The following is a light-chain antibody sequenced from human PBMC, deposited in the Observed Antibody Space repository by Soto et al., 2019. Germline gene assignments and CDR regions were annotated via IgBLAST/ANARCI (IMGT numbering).Light chain of an antibody. J-gene: IGLJ2*01. Sequence: QSVLTQSPSVSAAPGQQVTISCSGSSSNIGNNYVSWYQQVPGTAPKLLIYDNNKRPSGIPDRFSGSKSGTSGTLDITGLQTGDEADYCCATWDGSLPGEVFGGGTKLTVL. V-gene: IGLV1-51*01. CDR1: SSNIGNNY. CDR3: ATWDGSLPGEV. CDR2: DNN.